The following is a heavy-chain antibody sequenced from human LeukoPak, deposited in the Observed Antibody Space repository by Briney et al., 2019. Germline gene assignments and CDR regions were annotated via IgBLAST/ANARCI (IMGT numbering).Heavy chain of an antibody. J-gene: IGHJ6*02. CDR1: GYTFTSDG. CDR3: ARELGPGDHIVVVPAADLGMDV. D-gene: IGHD2-2*01. CDR2: ISAYNGNT. Sequence: APVKGSCNASGYTFTSDGISWVGQGPGQGLEWMGWISAYNGNTNYAQKLQGRVTMTTDTSTSTAYMELRSLRSDDTAVYYCARELGPGDHIVVVPAADLGMDVWGQGTTVTVSS. V-gene: IGHV1-18*01.